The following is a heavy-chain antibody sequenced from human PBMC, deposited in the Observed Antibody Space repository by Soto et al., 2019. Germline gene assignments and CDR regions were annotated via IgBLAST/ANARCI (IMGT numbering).Heavy chain of an antibody. CDR1: GFTFSSYG. Sequence: QVQLVESGGGVVQPGRSLRLSCAASGFTFSSYGMHWVRQAPGKGLEWVAVIWYDGSNKYYADSVKGRFTISRDNSMNKLYLQMNTLRAEDTAVYYCARENRGSYYGAFDYWGQGTLVTVSS. D-gene: IGHD1-26*01. J-gene: IGHJ4*02. V-gene: IGHV3-33*01. CDR3: ARENRGSYYGAFDY. CDR2: IWYDGSNK.